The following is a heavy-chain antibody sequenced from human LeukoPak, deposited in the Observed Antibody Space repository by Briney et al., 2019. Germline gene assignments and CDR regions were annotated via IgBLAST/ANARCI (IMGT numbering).Heavy chain of an antibody. CDR1: GFTFDDYA. CDR2: ISWNSGSI. J-gene: IGHJ3*02. D-gene: IGHD3-16*01. V-gene: IGHV3-9*01. Sequence: GRSLRLSCAASGFTFDDYAMHWVRQAPGKGLEWVSGISWNSGSIGYADSVKGRFTISRDNAKNSLYLQMNSLRAEDTALYYCAKDMGGSDAFDIWGQGTMVTVSS. CDR3: AKDMGGSDAFDI.